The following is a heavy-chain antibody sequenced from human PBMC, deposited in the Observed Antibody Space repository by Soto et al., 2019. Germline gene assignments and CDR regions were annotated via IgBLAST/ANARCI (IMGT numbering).Heavy chain of an antibody. V-gene: IGHV1-18*01. CDR3: ARDGSGHDFWRGYYTRNYYYYYMDV. Sequence: ASVKVSCKASGYTFTSYGISWVRQAPGQGLEWMGWISAYNGNTNYAQKLQGRVTMTTDTSTSTAYMELRSLRSDDTAVYYCARDGSGHDFWRGYYTRNYYYYYMDVWGKGTTVTVSS. CDR2: ISAYNGNT. J-gene: IGHJ6*03. CDR1: GYTFTSYG. D-gene: IGHD3-3*01.